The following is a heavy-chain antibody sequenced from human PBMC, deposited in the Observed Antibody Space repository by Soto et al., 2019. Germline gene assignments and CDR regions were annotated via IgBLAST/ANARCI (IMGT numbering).Heavy chain of an antibody. V-gene: IGHV3-30-3*01. D-gene: IGHD3-22*01. CDR2: ISYDGSNK. Sequence: GGSLRLSCAASGFTFGSYAMHWVRQAPGKGLEWVAVISYDGSNKYYADSVKGRFTISRDNSKNTLYLQMNSLRAEDTAVYYCARDLRYSDSSGYYTNFDYWGQGTLVIVSS. J-gene: IGHJ4*02. CDR3: ARDLRYSDSSGYYTNFDY. CDR1: GFTFGSYA.